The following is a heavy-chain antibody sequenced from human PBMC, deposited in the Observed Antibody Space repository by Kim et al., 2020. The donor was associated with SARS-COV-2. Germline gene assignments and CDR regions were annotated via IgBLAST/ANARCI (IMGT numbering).Heavy chain of an antibody. V-gene: IGHV3-74*01. Sequence: GGSLRLSCAASGFTFSSYWMHWVRQAPGKGLVWVSRINSDGSSTSYADSVKGRFTISRDNAKNTLYLQMNSLRAEDTAVYYCATVRGVAGYYYYGMDVWGQGTTVTVSS. CDR1: GFTFSSYW. CDR2: INSDGSST. J-gene: IGHJ6*02. D-gene: IGHD3-10*01. CDR3: ATVRGVAGYYYYGMDV.